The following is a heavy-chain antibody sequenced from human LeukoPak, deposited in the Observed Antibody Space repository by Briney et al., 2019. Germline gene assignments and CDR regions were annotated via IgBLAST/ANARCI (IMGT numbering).Heavy chain of an antibody. D-gene: IGHD3-22*01. J-gene: IGHJ4*02. Sequence: GASVKVSCKASGYTFISYYMHWVRQAPGQGLEWMGIINPRGGSTSYAQKFQGRVTMTRDTSTSTVYMELRSLRSEDTAVYYCARDTANYYYDSSGYYFDYWGQGTLVTVSS. CDR3: ARDTANYYYDSSGYYFDY. CDR2: INPRGGST. CDR1: GYTFISYY. V-gene: IGHV1-46*01.